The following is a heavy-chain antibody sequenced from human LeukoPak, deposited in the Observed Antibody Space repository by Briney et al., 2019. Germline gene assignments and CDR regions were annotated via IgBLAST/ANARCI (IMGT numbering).Heavy chain of an antibody. CDR3: TRGLRREQQLLRAFDD. CDR2: MNPNRGNT. Sequence: GASVKVSCKASGYTFSSYDINWVRQATGQGLEWMGWMNPNRGNTGYAQKFQGRVSMTSNTSISTAYMELSSLRSEDTAVYYCTRGLRREQQLLRAFDDWGQGTLVTVSS. J-gene: IGHJ4*02. CDR1: GYTFSSYD. D-gene: IGHD6-13*01. V-gene: IGHV1-8*01.